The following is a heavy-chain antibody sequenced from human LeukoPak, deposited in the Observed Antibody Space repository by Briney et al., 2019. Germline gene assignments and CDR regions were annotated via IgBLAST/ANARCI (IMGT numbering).Heavy chain of an antibody. CDR3: AKDGDAHCGGDCHLDY. D-gene: IGHD2-21*02. J-gene: IGHJ4*02. CDR1: GFSFSSYV. V-gene: IGHV3-23*01. CDR2: ISGSWGST. Sequence: GGSLRLSCVASGFSFSSYVMSWVRQVPGKGLEWFSGISGSWGSTYYADSVKGRFTISRDNFKNTLYLQKNSLRDEDKAVYYCAKDGDAHCGGDCHLDYWGQGTLVTVSS.